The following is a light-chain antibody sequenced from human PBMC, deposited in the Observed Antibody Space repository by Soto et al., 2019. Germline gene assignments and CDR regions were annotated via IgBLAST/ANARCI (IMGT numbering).Light chain of an antibody. V-gene: IGLV2-14*03. J-gene: IGLJ1*01. Sequence: QSVLTQPASVSGSPGQSIAISCTGTSSDVGGYNSVSWYQQHPGKAPKLMIYNVSNRPSGVSDRFSGSKSGNTASLTISGLQAEDEADYYCSSYTSSNIYVFGTGTKVTVL. CDR2: NVS. CDR3: SSYTSSNIYV. CDR1: SSDVGGYNS.